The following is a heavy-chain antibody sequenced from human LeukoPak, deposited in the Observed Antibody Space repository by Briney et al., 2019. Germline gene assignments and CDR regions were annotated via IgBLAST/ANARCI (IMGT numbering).Heavy chain of an antibody. Sequence: GGSLRLSCTVSGFTFGDYAMCWFRQAPGKGLEWVGVVRSKNYGGTTDYAASVKGRFTISRDDSKSIAYLQMNSLITEDTGVYFCARYTTTSRYNYFGMDVWGQGTTVTVSS. V-gene: IGHV3-49*03. J-gene: IGHJ6*02. CDR3: ARYTTTSRYNYFGMDV. CDR2: VRSKNYGGTT. D-gene: IGHD3/OR15-3a*01. CDR1: GFTFGDYA.